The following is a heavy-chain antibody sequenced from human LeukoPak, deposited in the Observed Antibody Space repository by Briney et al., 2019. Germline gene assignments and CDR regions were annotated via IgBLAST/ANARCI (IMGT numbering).Heavy chain of an antibody. D-gene: IGHD1-26*01. CDR3: ASGVGRTLRDY. CDR2: IKTDGSST. V-gene: IGHV3-74*03. CDR1: GFTFSGYW. J-gene: IGHJ4*02. Sequence: GGSLRLPCADSGFTFSGYWMYWVRQAPGKGLEWVSRIKTDGSSTMYADSVEGRFTISRDNAKNTLYLQMNSLRVEDTAVYYCASGVGRTLRDYWGQGTLVTVSS.